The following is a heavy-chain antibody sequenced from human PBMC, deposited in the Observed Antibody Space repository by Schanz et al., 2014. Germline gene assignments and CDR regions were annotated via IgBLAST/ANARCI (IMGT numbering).Heavy chain of an antibody. Sequence: EVQLMESGGGLVKPGGSLRLSCAVSGFIVRSNYMTWVRQAPGKGLEWVSFVHPGGSTYYPDSVKGRFTISRDSSKNTLYLQMNSLRPEDTAIYYCAKNQYDDVDLSSFYFDFWGQGTLXTVSS. J-gene: IGHJ4*02. CDR1: GFIVRSNY. V-gene: IGHV3-66*01. CDR2: VHPGGST. D-gene: IGHD3-10*02. CDR3: AKNQYDDVDLSSFYFDF.